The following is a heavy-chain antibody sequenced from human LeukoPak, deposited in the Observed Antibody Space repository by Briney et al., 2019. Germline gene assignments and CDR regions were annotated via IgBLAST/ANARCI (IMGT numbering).Heavy chain of an antibody. CDR3: ARGWRHDY. Sequence: SETLSLTCTASGGSISLSYYYWGWIRQPPGKALEWIGYIYYSGSTNYNPSLKSRVTISVDTSKNQFSLKLSSVTAADTAVYYCARGWRHDYWGQGTLVTVSS. J-gene: IGHJ4*02. V-gene: IGHV4-61*05. CDR2: IYYSGST. CDR1: GGSISLSYYY. D-gene: IGHD2-15*01.